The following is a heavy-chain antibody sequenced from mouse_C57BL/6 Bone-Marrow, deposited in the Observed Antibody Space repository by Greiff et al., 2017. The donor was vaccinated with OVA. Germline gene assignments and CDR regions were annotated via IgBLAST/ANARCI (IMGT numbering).Heavy chain of an antibody. Sequence: QVQLQQSGPGLVQPSQSLSITCTVSGFSLTSYGVHWVRQSPGKGLEWLGVIWRGGSTDYNAAFMSRLSITKDNSKSQVFFKMNSLQADDTAIYYCAKRDYYGYYYAMDYWGQGTSVTVSS. D-gene: IGHD1-1*01. J-gene: IGHJ4*01. CDR2: IWRGGST. CDR1: GFSLTSYG. CDR3: AKRDYYGYYYAMDY. V-gene: IGHV2-5*01.